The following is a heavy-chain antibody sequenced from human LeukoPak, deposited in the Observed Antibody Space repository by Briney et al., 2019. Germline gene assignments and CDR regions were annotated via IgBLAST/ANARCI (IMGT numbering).Heavy chain of an antibody. J-gene: IGHJ3*02. V-gene: IGHV4-59*01. CDR1: SDSIGSYY. Sequence: SETLSLTCTVSSDSIGSYYWSWIRQPPGKGLEWIGYIYYTGSTDYNPSLKSRVTISVDTSKNQFSLKLSSVTAADTAVYYCARLVKFLGGSGYAYDAFDIWGQGTMVTVSS. CDR2: IYYTGST. D-gene: IGHD3-22*01. CDR3: ARLVKFLGGSGYAYDAFDI.